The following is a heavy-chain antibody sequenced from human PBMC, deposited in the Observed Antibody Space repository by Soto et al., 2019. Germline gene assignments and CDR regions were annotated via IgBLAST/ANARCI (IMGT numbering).Heavy chain of an antibody. Sequence: KPSETLSLTCAVYGGSFSGYYWSWIRQPPGKGLEWIGEINHSGSTNYNPSLKSRVTISVDTSKNQFSLKLSSVTAADTAVYYCARDRDCSSTSCYTRNWAFDIWGQGTMVTVSS. J-gene: IGHJ3*02. D-gene: IGHD2-2*02. V-gene: IGHV4-34*01. CDR2: INHSGST. CDR3: ARDRDCSSTSCYTRNWAFDI. CDR1: GGSFSGYY.